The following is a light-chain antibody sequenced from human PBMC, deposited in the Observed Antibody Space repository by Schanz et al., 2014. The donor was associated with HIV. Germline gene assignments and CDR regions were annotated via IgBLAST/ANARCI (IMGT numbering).Light chain of an antibody. CDR2: RHN. CDR1: SSNIGSNY. CDR3: QSFDTSLSAVV. Sequence: QSVLTQPPSASGTPGQRVTISCSGSSSNIGSNYVYWYQQLPGTAPKLLIYRHNQRPSGVPDRFSGSKSGTSASLAISGLQGEDEGDYYCQSFDTSLSAVVFGGGTKLTVL. V-gene: IGLV1-47*01. J-gene: IGLJ2*01.